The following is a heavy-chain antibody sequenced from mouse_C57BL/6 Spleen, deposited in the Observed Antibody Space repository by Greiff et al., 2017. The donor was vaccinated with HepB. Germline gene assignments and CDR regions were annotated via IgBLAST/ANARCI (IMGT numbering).Heavy chain of an antibody. CDR1: GYTFTDYN. CDR2: INPNNGGT. Sequence: EVQLQESGPELVKPGASVKMSCKASGYTFTDYNMHWVKQSHGKSLEWIGYINPNNGGTSYNQKFKGKATLTVNKSSSTAYMELRSLTSEDSAVYYCASLYGSSSSYWYFDVWGTGTTVTVSS. V-gene: IGHV1-22*01. D-gene: IGHD1-1*01. J-gene: IGHJ1*03. CDR3: ASLYGSSSSYWYFDV.